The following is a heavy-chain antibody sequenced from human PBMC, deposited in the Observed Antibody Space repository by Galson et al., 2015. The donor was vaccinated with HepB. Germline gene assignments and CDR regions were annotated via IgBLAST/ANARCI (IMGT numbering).Heavy chain of an antibody. V-gene: IGHV3-53*04. CDR2: IYSGGST. J-gene: IGHJ4*02. CDR1: GFTVSSNY. CDR3: ARVEVQLKSYYFDY. Sequence: SLRLSCAASGFTVSSNYMSWVRQAPGKGLEWVSVIYSGGSTYYADSVKGRFTISRHNSKNTLYLQMNSLRAEDTAVYYCARVEVQLKSYYFDYWGQGTLVTVSS. D-gene: IGHD4-11*01.